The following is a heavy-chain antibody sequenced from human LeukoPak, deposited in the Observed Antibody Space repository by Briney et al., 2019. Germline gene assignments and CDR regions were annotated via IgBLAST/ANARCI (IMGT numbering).Heavy chain of an antibody. J-gene: IGHJ4*02. Sequence: SETLSLTCAVYGGSFSGYYWSWIRHPPGKGLEWIGEIIHGGGTNYNPSLKSRVTISVDTPKNQSSLSLTSVSAADTAVYYCAGQRGGGELDYWVQGTLVTVSS. CDR2: IIHGGGT. CDR1: GGSFSGYY. CDR3: AGQRGGGELDY. D-gene: IGHD3-10*01. V-gene: IGHV4-34*12.